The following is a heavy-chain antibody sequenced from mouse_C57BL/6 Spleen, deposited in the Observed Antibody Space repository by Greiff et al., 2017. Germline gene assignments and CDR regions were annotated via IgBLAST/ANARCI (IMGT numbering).Heavy chain of an antibody. CDR1: GYTFTDYN. CDR3: ARRGAYYSNYDYAMDC. D-gene: IGHD2-5*01. J-gene: IGHJ4*01. CDR2: INPNNGGT. V-gene: IGHV1-18*01. Sequence: EVQLQQSGPELVKPGASVKIPCKASGYTFTDYNMDWVKQSHGKSLEWIGDINPNNGGTIYNQKFKGKATLTVDKSSSTAYMELRSLTSEDTAVYYCARRGAYYSNYDYAMDCWGQGTSVTVSS.